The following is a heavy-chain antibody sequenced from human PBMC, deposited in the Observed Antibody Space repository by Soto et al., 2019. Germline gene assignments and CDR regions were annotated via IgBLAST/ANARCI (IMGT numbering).Heavy chain of an antibody. CDR3: ASTSRKGGNNNYYYYGMDV. J-gene: IGHJ6*02. D-gene: IGHD2-2*01. CDR2: ISSSSSTI. Sequence: CGPLRQSCAVSGFTFSSYSMNWVRKAPGKGLEWVSYISSSSSTIYYADSEKGRFTISRGNAKNSLYLQMNSLRDEDTAAYYCASTSRKGGNNNYYYYGMDVWGQGTTVTVSS. CDR1: GFTFSSYS. V-gene: IGHV3-48*02.